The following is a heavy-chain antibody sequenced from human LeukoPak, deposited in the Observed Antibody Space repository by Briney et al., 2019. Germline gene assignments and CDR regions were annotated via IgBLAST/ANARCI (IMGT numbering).Heavy chain of an antibody. D-gene: IGHD6-19*01. CDR3: VPYSSGPSHYFDY. CDR2: IIPIFGTA. V-gene: IGHV1-69*13. Sequence: ASVKVSCKASGGTFSSYAISWVRQAPGQGLEWMGGIIPIFGTANYAQKFQGGVTITADESTSTAYMELSSLRSEDTAVYYCVPYSSGPSHYFDYWGQGTLVTVSS. CDR1: GGTFSSYA. J-gene: IGHJ4*02.